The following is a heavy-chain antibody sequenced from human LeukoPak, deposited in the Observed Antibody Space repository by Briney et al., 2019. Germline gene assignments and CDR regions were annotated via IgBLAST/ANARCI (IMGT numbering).Heavy chain of an antibody. J-gene: IGHJ5*02. Sequence: PSETLSLTCTVSGGSISSYYWSWIRQPAGKGLEWIGRIYTSGSTNYNPSLKSRVTMSVDTSKNQFSLKLSSVTAADTAVYYCARTIPAAGRGWFDPWGQGTLVTVSS. CDR3: ARTIPAAGRGWFDP. CDR2: IYTSGST. D-gene: IGHD2-2*01. V-gene: IGHV4-4*07. CDR1: GGSISSYY.